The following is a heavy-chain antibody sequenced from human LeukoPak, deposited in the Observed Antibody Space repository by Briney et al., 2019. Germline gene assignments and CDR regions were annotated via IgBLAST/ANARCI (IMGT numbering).Heavy chain of an antibody. CDR2: INAGNGNT. CDR1: GYTFTSYA. Sequence: ASVKVSCKASGYTFTSYAMHRVRQAPGQRLEWMGWINAGNGNTKYSQKFQGRVTITRDTSASTAYMELSSLRSEDTAVYYCARSRRSITMIVVVPNWFDPWGQGTLVTVSS. D-gene: IGHD3-22*01. V-gene: IGHV1-3*01. J-gene: IGHJ5*02. CDR3: ARSRRSITMIVVVPNWFDP.